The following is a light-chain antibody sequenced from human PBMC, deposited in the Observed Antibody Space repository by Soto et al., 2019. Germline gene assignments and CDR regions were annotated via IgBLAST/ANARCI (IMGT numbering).Light chain of an antibody. CDR2: DAS. CDR1: QGISLS. J-gene: IGKJ5*01. V-gene: IGKV1-13*02. Sequence: AIHLTQSPSSLSASVGDRVTITCRSSQGISLSLAWYQQRPGQPPNLLIYDASTVGSGVPSRFSGSASGTDFTLTIDTLQPYYFGIDFCQEFHCYPTRFAQEPRLE. CDR3: QEFHCYPTR.